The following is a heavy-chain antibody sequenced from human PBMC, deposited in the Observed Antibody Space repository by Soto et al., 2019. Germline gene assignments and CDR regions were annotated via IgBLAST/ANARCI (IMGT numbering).Heavy chain of an antibody. V-gene: IGHV3-30-3*01. D-gene: IGHD3-3*01. CDR3: ARDGPFLGWSSQGAHYYGMDV. CDR1: GFTFSSYA. CDR2: ISYDGSNK. J-gene: IGHJ6*02. Sequence: AGGSLRLSCAASGFTFSSYAMHWVRQAPGKGLEWVAVISYDGSNKYYADSVKGRFTISRDNSKNTLYLQMNSLRAEDTAVYYCARDGPFLGWSSQGAHYYGMDVWGQGTTVTV.